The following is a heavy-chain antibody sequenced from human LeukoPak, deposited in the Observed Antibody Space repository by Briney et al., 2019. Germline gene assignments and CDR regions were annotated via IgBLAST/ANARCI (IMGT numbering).Heavy chain of an antibody. J-gene: IGHJ4*02. CDR1: GFTFSSYS. D-gene: IGHD3-16*02. CDR3: ARDHYYDYVWGSYPGRTNFDY. Sequence: GGSLRLSCAASGFTFSSYSMNWVRQAPGKGLEWVSSISSSSSYIYYADSVKGRFTISRDNAKSSLYLQMNSLRAEDTAVYYCARDHYYDYVWGSYPGRTNFDYWGQGTLVTVSS. CDR2: ISSSSSYI. V-gene: IGHV3-21*01.